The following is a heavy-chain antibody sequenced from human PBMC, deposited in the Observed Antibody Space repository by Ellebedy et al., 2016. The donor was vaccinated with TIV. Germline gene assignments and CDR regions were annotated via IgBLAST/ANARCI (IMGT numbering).Heavy chain of an antibody. CDR3: ARDPFNGALAY. J-gene: IGHJ4*02. CDR2: INPDGSQR. CDR1: AFTFNNDW. D-gene: IGHD4-17*01. Sequence: GESLKLSXLASAFTFNNDWMAWVRQVPGKGLEWVALINPDGSQREYVDSVKGRFTISRDNAQNSLYLQMNSLRAEETALYYCARDPFNGALAYWGQGTLVTVSS. V-gene: IGHV3-7*01.